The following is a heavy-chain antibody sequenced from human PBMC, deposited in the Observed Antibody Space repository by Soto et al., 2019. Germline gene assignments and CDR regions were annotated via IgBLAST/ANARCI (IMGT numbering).Heavy chain of an antibody. CDR1: GFTFNSYA. J-gene: IGHJ5*02. Sequence: GGSPRLSCAAPGFTFNSYAMPWVRQAPGKGLEWVAVISYDGSNKYYADSVKGRFTISRDNSKNTLYLQMNSLRAEDTAVYYCARGFARGSGWSQNWFDPWGQGTLVTVSS. CDR2: ISYDGSNK. D-gene: IGHD6-19*01. V-gene: IGHV3-30-3*01. CDR3: ARGFARGSGWSQNWFDP.